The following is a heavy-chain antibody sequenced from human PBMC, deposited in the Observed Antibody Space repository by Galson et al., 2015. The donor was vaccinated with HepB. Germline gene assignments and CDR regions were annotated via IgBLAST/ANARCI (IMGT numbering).Heavy chain of an antibody. CDR3: VRNRESTVGIDY. J-gene: IGHJ4*02. D-gene: IGHD4-23*01. CDR2: IYYSGST. Sequence: LSLTCTVSGGSISSGGYYWSWIRQHPGKGLEWIGYIYYSGSTYYNPSLKSRVTISVDTSKNQFSLKLSSVTAADTAVYYCVRNRESTVGIDYWGQGTLVTVSS. V-gene: IGHV4-31*03. CDR1: GGSISSGGYY.